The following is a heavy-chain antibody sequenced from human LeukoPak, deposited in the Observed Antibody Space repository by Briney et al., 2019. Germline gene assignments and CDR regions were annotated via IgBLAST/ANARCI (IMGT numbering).Heavy chain of an antibody. V-gene: IGHV3-21*01. CDR2: ISSSSSYI. J-gene: IGHJ4*02. CDR1: GFTFSNYS. CDR3: ARDPRHYYDSSGYYLKNYYFDY. D-gene: IGHD3-22*01. Sequence: GGSLRLSCAASGFTFSNYSMNWVRQAPGKGLEWVSSISSSSSYIYYADSVKGRFTISRDNAKNSLYLQMNSLRAEDTAVYYCARDPRHYYDSSGYYLKNYYFDYWGQGTLVTVSS.